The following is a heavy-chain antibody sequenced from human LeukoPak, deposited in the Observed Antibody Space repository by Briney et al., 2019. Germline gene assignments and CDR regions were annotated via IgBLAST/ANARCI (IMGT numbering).Heavy chain of an antibody. CDR1: GGSISSHY. V-gene: IGHV4-59*08. CDR2: IYYSGST. CDR3: ARRGRYYDILTGYPDYYFDY. Sequence: SETLSLTCTVPGGSISSHYWRWIRQPPEKGLEWIGYIYYSGSTNSNPSLKSRVTISVDTSKNQFSLKLSSVTAADTAVYYCARRGRYYDILTGYPDYYFDYWGQGTLVTVSS. J-gene: IGHJ4*02. D-gene: IGHD3-9*01.